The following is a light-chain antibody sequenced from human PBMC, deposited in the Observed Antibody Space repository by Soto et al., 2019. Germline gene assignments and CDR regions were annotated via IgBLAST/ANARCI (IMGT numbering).Light chain of an antibody. Sequence: SERTDSRATLSFSPGDTATLSCRASQTVSNFLAWYQQKPGQAPRLLNYGASTRANGIPARFSGSGCGTEFNLTISSVQHEAFDVFSGRPHHTWYTPLGKGAKVDI. CDR2: GAS. CDR3: RPHHTWYTP. J-gene: IGKJ1*01. V-gene: IGKV3-15*01. CDR1: QTVSNF.